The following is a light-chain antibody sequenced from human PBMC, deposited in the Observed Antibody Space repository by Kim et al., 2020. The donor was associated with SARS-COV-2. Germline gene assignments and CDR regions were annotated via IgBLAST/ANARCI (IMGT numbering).Light chain of an antibody. Sequence: SFDPGERATLSGRAIQIVRNFLAWYQQRPGQPPRLLSYDASNRATGIPARFSGSRSGPDFTLTISSLEPEDFAVYYCQQRSDWPDTFGQGTKLEI. CDR1: QIVRNF. V-gene: IGKV3-11*01. CDR3: QQRSDWPDT. J-gene: IGKJ2*01. CDR2: DAS.